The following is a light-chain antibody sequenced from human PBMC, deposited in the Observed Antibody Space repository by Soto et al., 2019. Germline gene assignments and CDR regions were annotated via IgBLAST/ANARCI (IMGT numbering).Light chain of an antibody. CDR3: QKYNSAPYT. Sequence: DIQMTQSPSSLSASVGDRVTITCRASQVIDNYLAWYQQKPGRLPKLLIYAASTLQSGVPSRFSGSGSGTDFTLTITSLQPEDVATYYCQKYNSAPYTFGQGTKLEIK. CDR1: QVIDNY. CDR2: AAS. V-gene: IGKV1-27*01. J-gene: IGKJ2*01.